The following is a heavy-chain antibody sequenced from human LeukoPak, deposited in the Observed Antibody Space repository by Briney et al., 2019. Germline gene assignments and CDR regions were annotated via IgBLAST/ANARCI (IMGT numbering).Heavy chain of an antibody. CDR2: ISGTGGST. CDR3: VKGDYDVLTGSNNWFDP. CDR1: GFTFSSFA. V-gene: IGHV3-23*01. J-gene: IGHJ5*02. Sequence: PGGSLRLSCAASGFTFSSFAMSWVRQAPGKGLEWVSAISGTGGSTFYADSVKGRFTISRDNSKYTLFLQMNSLRAEDTALYFCVKGDYDVLTGSNNWFDPWGQGTLVTVSS. D-gene: IGHD3-9*01.